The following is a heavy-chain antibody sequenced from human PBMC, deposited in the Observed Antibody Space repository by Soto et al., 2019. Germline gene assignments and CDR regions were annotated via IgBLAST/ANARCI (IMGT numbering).Heavy chain of an antibody. CDR3: ARSPRFGESRSYYYYGMDV. Sequence: PSETLSLTCTVSGGSISSYYWSWIRQPPGKGLEWIGYIYYSGSTNYNPSLKSRVTISVDTSKNQFSLKLSSVTAADTAVYYCARSPRFGESRSYYYYGMDVWGQGTTVTVSS. CDR1: GGSISSYY. CDR2: IYYSGST. J-gene: IGHJ6*02. V-gene: IGHV4-59*01. D-gene: IGHD3-10*01.